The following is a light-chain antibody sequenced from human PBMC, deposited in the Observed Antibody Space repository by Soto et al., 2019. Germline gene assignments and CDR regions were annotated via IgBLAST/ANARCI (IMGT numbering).Light chain of an antibody. CDR2: AAS. V-gene: IGKV1-27*01. J-gene: IGKJ4*01. Sequence: DIPMTQSPSSLSASVGDRVIITCRASQGISNFLAWYQQKPGQVPRLLVYAASTLQSGVPSRFSGSGSGTDFTLTISSLQTEDVATYYCQKYNSAPRTFGGGTKVEIK. CDR3: QKYNSAPRT. CDR1: QGISNF.